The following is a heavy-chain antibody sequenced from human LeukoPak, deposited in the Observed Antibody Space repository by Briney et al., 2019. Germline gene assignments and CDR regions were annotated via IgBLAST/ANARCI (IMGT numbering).Heavy chain of an antibody. V-gene: IGHV3-23*01. Sequence: PSETLSLTCTVSGGSISSSSYYWGWIRQPPGKGLEWVSAISGSGGSTYYADSVKGRFTISRDNSKNTLYLQMNSLRAEDTAVYYCAKDLRSYGSGQADYWGQGTLVTVSS. CDR1: GGSISSSSYY. D-gene: IGHD3-10*01. J-gene: IGHJ4*02. CDR3: AKDLRSYGSGQADY. CDR2: ISGSGGST.